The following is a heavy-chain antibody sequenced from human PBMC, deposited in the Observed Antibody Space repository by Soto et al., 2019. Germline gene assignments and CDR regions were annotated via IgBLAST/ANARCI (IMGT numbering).Heavy chain of an antibody. CDR1: GYSFTSYW. V-gene: IGHV5-10-1*01. D-gene: IGHD3-3*01. J-gene: IGHJ6*02. Sequence: GESLKISCKGSGYSFTSYWISRVRQMPGKGLEWMGRIDPSDSYTNYSPSFQGHVTISADKSISTAYLQWSSLKASDTAMYYCARQDFGVVKDYYGMDVWGQGTTVTVSS. CDR2: IDPSDSYT. CDR3: ARQDFGVVKDYYGMDV.